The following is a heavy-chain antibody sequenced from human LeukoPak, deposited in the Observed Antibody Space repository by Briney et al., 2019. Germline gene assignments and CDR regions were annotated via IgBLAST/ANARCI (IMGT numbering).Heavy chain of an antibody. J-gene: IGHJ4*02. V-gene: IGHV3-64*01. D-gene: IGHD3-10*01. Sequence: AGSLRLSCAASGFTFSSYPMHWVRQAPGKGLEYVSAISSNGGSTYYANSVKGRFTISRDNSKNTLYLQMGSLRAEDMAVYYCARVTSAYYVDYWGQGTLVTVSS. CDR3: ARVTSAYYVDY. CDR1: GFTFSSYP. CDR2: ISSNGGST.